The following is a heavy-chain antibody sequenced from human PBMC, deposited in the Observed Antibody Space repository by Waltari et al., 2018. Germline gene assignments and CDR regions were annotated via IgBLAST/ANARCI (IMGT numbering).Heavy chain of an antibody. D-gene: IGHD3-3*01. CDR3: AKGSPIQP. J-gene: IGHJ4*02. Sequence: QVQLVESGGGVVQPGGSLRLSCAASGFTFNRYGMHWVRQAPGKGLEWVAFIRYDGSNKYYADSVKGRFTISRDNSKNTLYLQMNSLRAEDTAVYYCAKGSPIQPWGQGTLVTVSS. CDR1: GFTFNRYG. V-gene: IGHV3-30*02. CDR2: IRYDGSNK.